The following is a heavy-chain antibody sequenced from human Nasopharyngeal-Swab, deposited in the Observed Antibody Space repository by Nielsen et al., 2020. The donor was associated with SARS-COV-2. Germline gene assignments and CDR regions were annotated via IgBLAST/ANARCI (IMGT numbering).Heavy chain of an antibody. J-gene: IGHJ4*02. CDR2: IKQDGSEK. Sequence: GSLSLSCAASGFTFSSYWMSWVRQAPGKGLEWVANIKQDGSEKYYVDSVKGRFTISRDNAKNSLYLQMNSLRAEDTAVYYCARDPLGSSSWFFDYWGQGTLVTVSS. CDR1: GFTFSSYW. V-gene: IGHV3-7*01. CDR3: ARDPLGSSSWFFDY. D-gene: IGHD6-13*01.